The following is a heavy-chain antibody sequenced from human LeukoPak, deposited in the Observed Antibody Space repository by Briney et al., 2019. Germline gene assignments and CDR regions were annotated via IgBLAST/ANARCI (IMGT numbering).Heavy chain of an antibody. D-gene: IGHD2-8*01. CDR3: ARAPPVSDY. V-gene: IGHV4-39*07. Sequence: PSETLSLTCTVSGGSISSSSYYWGWIRQPPGKGLEWIGSIYYSGSTYYNPSLKSRVTISVDTSKNQFSLKLSSVTAADTAVYYCARAPPVSDYWGQGTLVTVSS. J-gene: IGHJ4*02. CDR2: IYYSGST. CDR1: GGSISSSSYY.